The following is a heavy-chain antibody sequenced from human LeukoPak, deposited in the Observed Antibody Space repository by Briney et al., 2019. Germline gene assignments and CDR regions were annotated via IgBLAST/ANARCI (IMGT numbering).Heavy chain of an antibody. D-gene: IGHD6-13*01. Sequence: ASVKVSCKASGYTFTSYGISWVRQAPGQGLEWMGWISAYNGNTNYAQKLQGRVTMTTDTFTSTAYMELRSLRSDDTAVYFCARDASSSWFSYYYYYMDVWGKGTTVTVSS. CDR1: GYTFTSYG. V-gene: IGHV1-18*01. CDR2: ISAYNGNT. J-gene: IGHJ6*03. CDR3: ARDASSSWFSYYYYYMDV.